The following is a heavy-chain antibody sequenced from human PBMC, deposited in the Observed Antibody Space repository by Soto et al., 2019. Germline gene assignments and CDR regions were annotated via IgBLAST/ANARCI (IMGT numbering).Heavy chain of an antibody. D-gene: IGHD2-2*01. J-gene: IGHJ6*02. CDR3: ARLPFSCPSTSCCAFYYYGVDV. Sequence: SETLSLTWTVSGGSISSSSYYWGWIRQPPGKGLEWLGYIYYAGSTYYNASLQSRVTISVDTSRNQFSLNLSSVTAADTAVYYCARLPFSCPSTSCCAFYYYGVDVWGQGTTVTVSS. V-gene: IGHV4-39*01. CDR2: IYYAGST. CDR1: GGSISSSSYY.